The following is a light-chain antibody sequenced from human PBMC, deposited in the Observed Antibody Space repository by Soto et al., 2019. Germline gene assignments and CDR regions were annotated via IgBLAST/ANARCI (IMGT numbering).Light chain of an antibody. V-gene: IGLV3-21*02. CDR3: QVWNSNSDYVI. J-gene: IGLJ2*01. CDR1: NIGSKS. CDR2: DDA. Sequence: SYELTQPPSVSVAPGQTATLTCGVNNIGSKSVHWYQQKPGQAPVLVVYDDADRPPGIPERFSGSNSGNTATLTISRVEDGDEADYYCQVWNSNSDYVIFGGGTQLTVL.